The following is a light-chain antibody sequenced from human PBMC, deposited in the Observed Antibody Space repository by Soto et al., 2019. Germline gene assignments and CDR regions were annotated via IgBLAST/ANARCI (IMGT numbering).Light chain of an antibody. CDR1: SSDVGGYHY. V-gene: IGLV2-14*01. J-gene: IGLJ1*01. Sequence: QSALTQPASVSGSPGQSITISCTGTSSDVGGYHYVSWYQQLPGKAPKLMIYEVTKRPSGVSNRFSGSKSDNTASLTISGLQAEDEADYYCSSYSSSATPYVFGTGTKVTVL. CDR3: SSYSSSATPYV. CDR2: EVT.